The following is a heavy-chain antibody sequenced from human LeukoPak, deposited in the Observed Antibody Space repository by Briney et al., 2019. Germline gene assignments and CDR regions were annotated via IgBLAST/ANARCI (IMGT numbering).Heavy chain of an antibody. CDR3: AREVAAGSHRGFDY. V-gene: IGHV4-4*02. D-gene: IGHD6-19*01. Sequence: PSGTLSLTCAVSGGSISTNNWWHWVRQSPGKGLEWMGEIFYIGGINYNPSLKSRVTMSVDTSKNQFSLNVKSVTAADTAMYYCAREVAAGSHRGFDYWGQGILVTVSS. CDR1: GGSISTNNW. CDR2: IFYIGGI. J-gene: IGHJ4*02.